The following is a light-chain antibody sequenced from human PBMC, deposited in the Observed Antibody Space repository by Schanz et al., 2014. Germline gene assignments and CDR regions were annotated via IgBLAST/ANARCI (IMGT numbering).Light chain of an antibody. CDR2: AAS. Sequence: DIQMTQSPSSLSASVGDRVTISCRATQDILNYLNWYQQKPGKAPKLLVYAASSLESGVPSRFSGSGSGTDFTLTITSLQPEDFATYFCQQSLSTPLTFGQGIKVESK. V-gene: IGKV1-39*01. J-gene: IGKJ1*01. CDR3: QQSLSTPLT. CDR1: QDILNY.